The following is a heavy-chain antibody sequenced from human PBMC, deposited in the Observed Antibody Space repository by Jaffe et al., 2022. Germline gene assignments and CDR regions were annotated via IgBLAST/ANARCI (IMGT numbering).Heavy chain of an antibody. Sequence: QLQLQESGPGLVKPSETLSLTCTVSGGSISSSSYYWGWIRQPPGKGLEWIGSIYYSGSTYYNPSLKSRVTISVDTSKNQFSLKLSSVTAADTAVYYCARHAHSSSWYDWDRDYYYYMDVWGKGTTVTVSS. CDR2: IYYSGST. J-gene: IGHJ6*03. CDR3: ARHAHSSSWYDWDRDYYYYMDV. V-gene: IGHV4-39*01. CDR1: GGSISSSSYY. D-gene: IGHD6-13*01.